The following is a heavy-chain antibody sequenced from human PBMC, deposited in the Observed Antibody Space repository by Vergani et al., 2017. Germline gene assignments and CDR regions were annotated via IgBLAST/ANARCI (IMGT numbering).Heavy chain of an antibody. CDR1: GGSTRSSSYY. J-gene: IGHJ4*02. CDR2: INYSGNT. Sequence: QLQLQESGPGLVKPSETLSLTCTVSGGSTRSSSYYWGRIRQPPGKGLQWLGGINYSGNTYYNPSLKSRVPISVDTSRNQFSLKLSSVTAADTAVYYCARRNHYDDSIDYWGQGTLVTVSS. D-gene: IGHD4-17*01. CDR3: ARRNHYDDSIDY. V-gene: IGHV4-39*01.